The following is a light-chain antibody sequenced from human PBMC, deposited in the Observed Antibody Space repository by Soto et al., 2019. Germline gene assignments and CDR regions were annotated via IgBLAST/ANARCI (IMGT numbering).Light chain of an antibody. Sequence: DVQMTQSPSSLSASVGDRVTINCRASQSIGNYLNWYQQKAEKAPKLLIYAASSLQSGVPSRFSGSGSGTDFTLTISNLQPEDFATYFCQQSFSTPRTFGQGTKVEIK. CDR2: AAS. J-gene: IGKJ1*01. V-gene: IGKV1-39*01. CDR1: QSIGNY. CDR3: QQSFSTPRT.